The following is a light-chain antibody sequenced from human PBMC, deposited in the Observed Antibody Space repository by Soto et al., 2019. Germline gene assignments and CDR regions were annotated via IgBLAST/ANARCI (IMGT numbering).Light chain of an antibody. CDR3: QQSYSTLPWT. Sequence: DIQMTQSPCSLSASVGDRVTITCRASQSISSYLNWYQQKPGKAPKLLIYAASSLQSGVPSRFSGSGSGTDFTLTISSLQPEDFATYYCQQSYSTLPWTFGQGTKVEIK. J-gene: IGKJ1*01. V-gene: IGKV1-39*01. CDR1: QSISSY. CDR2: AAS.